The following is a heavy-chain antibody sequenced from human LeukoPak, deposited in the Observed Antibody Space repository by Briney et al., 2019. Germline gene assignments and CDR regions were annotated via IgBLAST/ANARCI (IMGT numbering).Heavy chain of an antibody. D-gene: IGHD3-22*01. CDR2: TSGSGGSA. V-gene: IGHV3-23*01. CDR1: GVIFSSYA. CDR3: ARDLIVHSSNWFDP. J-gene: IGHJ5*02. Sequence: GGSLRLSCAASGVIFSSYAMSWVREAPGKGLEGVSATSGSGGSAYYADSVKGRFTISRDNSKNSLYLQMISLRAEDTAVYYCARDLIVHSSNWFDPWGQGTLVTVSS.